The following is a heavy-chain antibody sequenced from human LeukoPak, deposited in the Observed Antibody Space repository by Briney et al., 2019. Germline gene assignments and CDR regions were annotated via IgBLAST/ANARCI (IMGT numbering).Heavy chain of an antibody. CDR1: GGSISSGNW. CDR2: IYHSGST. D-gene: IGHD3-10*01. CDR3: YGSGSYKSYYSGMDV. Sequence: SETLSLTCAVSGGSISSGNWWSWVRQPPRKGLEWIGEIYHSGSTNYNPSLKSRVTISVDKSKNQFSLKLSSVTAADTAVYYCYGSGSYKSYYSGMDVWGQGTTVTVSS. V-gene: IGHV4-4*02. J-gene: IGHJ6*02.